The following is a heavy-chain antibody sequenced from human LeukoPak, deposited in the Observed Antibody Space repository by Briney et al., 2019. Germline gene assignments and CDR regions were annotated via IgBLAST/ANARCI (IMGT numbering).Heavy chain of an antibody. J-gene: IGHJ4*02. D-gene: IGHD4-11*01. CDR3: AKDLGDYSNYGPDY. Sequence: GGSLRLSCAASGFTFSSYAMSWVRQAPGKGLEWVSAISGSGGSTYYADSVKGRFTISRDNSKNTLYLQMNSLGAEDTAVYYCAKDLGDYSNYGPDYWGQGTLVTVSS. CDR1: GFTFSSYA. V-gene: IGHV3-23*01. CDR2: ISGSGGST.